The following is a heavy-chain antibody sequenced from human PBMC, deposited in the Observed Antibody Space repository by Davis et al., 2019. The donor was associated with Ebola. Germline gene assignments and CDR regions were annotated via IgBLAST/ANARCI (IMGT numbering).Heavy chain of an antibody. CDR3: ARVSYCTNGVCYPYYYYYMDV. J-gene: IGHJ6*03. CDR2: INHSGST. D-gene: IGHD2-8*01. V-gene: IGHV4-34*01. CDR1: GGSFSGYY. Sequence: PSETLSLTCAVYGGSFSGYYWSWIRQPPGKGLEWIGEINHSGSTNYNPSLKSRVTISVDTSKNQFSLKLSSVTAADTAVYYCARVSYCTNGVCYPYYYYYMDVWGKGTTVTVSS.